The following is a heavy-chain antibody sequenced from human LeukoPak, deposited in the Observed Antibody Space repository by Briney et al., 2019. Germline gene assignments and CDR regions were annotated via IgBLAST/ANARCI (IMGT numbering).Heavy chain of an antibody. CDR1: GGSISSGSYY. J-gene: IGHJ4*02. D-gene: IGHD4-11*01. CDR2: IYTSGST. CDR3: ARSYAVTLYYFDY. Sequence: SSETLSPTCTVSGGSISSGSYYWSWIRQPAGKGLEWIGRIYTSGSTNYNPSLKSRVTISVDTSKNQFSLKLSSVTAADTAVYYCARSYAVTLYYFDYWGQGTLVTVSS. V-gene: IGHV4-61*02.